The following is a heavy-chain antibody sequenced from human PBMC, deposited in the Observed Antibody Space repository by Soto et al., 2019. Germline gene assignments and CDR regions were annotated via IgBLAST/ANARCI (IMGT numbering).Heavy chain of an antibody. CDR1: GFTYSSYT. Sequence: EVQLVESGGGLVKPGGSLRLSCADSGFTYSSYTMNWVRRAPGKGLEWVSSISSRSTNTHYADSVRGRFTISRDNAKRSLYLQMNGLRAEDTAVYYCARGPLYYFDYWGQGTLVTVSS. J-gene: IGHJ4*02. CDR2: ISSRSTNT. V-gene: IGHV3-21*02. CDR3: ARGPLYYFDY.